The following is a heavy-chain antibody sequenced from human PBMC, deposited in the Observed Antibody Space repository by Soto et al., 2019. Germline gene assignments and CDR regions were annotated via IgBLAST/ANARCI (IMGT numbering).Heavy chain of an antibody. D-gene: IGHD3-10*01. CDR3: AKNGDYGSGSYYYYYYMDV. Sequence: GGSLRLSCAASGFTFSSYAMSWVRQAPGKGLEWVSAISGSGGSTYYADSVKGRFTISRDNSKNTLYLQMNSLRAEDTAVYYCAKNGDYGSGSYYYYYYMDVWGKGTTVTVSS. CDR2: ISGSGGST. V-gene: IGHV3-23*01. CDR1: GFTFSSYA. J-gene: IGHJ6*03.